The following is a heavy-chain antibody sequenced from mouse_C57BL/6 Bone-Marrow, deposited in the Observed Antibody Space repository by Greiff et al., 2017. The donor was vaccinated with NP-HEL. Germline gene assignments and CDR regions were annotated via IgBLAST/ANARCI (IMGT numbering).Heavy chain of an antibody. CDR2: IYPGDGDT. CDR1: GYAFSSYW. Sequence: QVQLQQSGAELVKPGASVKISCKASGYAFSSYWMNWVKQRPGKGLEWIGQIYPGDGDTNYNGKFKGKATLTADKSSSTAYMQLSSLTSEDSAVYFCALGGLLRYAMDYWGQGTSVTVSS. J-gene: IGHJ4*01. CDR3: ALGGLLRYAMDY. D-gene: IGHD2-3*01. V-gene: IGHV1-80*01.